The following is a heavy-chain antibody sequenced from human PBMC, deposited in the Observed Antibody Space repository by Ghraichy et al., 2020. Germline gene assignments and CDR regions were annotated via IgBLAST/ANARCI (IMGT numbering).Heavy chain of an antibody. D-gene: IGHD3-22*01. J-gene: IGHJ3*02. CDR3: ARCLGSSGYYLPPNDAFDI. CDR2: ISAYNGNT. Sequence: ASVKVSCKASGYTFTSYGISWVRQAPGQGLEWMGWISAYNGNTNYAQKLQGRVTMTTDTSTSTAYMELRSLRSDDTAVYYCARCLGSSGYYLPPNDAFDIWGQGTMVTVSS. V-gene: IGHV1-18*04. CDR1: GYTFTSYG.